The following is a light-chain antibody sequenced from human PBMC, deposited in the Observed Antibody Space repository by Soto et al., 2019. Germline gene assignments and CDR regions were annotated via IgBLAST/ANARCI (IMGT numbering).Light chain of an antibody. CDR1: QSFSSS. J-gene: IGKJ4*01. CDR2: DAS. CDR3: PDYYNLAFT. Sequence: EIVMTQSPATLSVSPGERATLSCRASQSFSSSLAWYQQKPGQAPRLLIYDASARATGIPARFSGSGSGTGFTPTHSSLQFKGFAGYYGPDYYNLAFTFGGGAKVEI. V-gene: IGKV3-15*01.